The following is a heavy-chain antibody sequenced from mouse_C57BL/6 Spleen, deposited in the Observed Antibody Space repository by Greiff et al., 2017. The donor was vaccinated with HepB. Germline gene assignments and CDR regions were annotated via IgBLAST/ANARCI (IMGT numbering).Heavy chain of an antibody. V-gene: IGHV14-1*01. CDR2: IDPEDGDT. Sequence: VQLRQSGAELVRPGASVKLSCTASGFNIKDYYMNWVKQRPEQGLEWIGRIDPEDGDTEYAPKFQGKATMTADTSANTAYLQLSSLTSEDTDGYYCTPYDPYAMDYWGEGTSVTVSS. CDR3: TPYDPYAMDY. CDR1: GFNIKDYY. D-gene: IGHD2-3*01. J-gene: IGHJ4*01.